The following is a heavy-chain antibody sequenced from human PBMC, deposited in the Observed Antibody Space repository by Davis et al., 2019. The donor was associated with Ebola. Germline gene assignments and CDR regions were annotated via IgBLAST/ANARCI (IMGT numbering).Heavy chain of an antibody. J-gene: IGHJ4*02. D-gene: IGHD6-19*01. V-gene: IGHV3-30-3*01. CDR3: ARVYSSGSYFDY. CDR2: ISYDGSDK. Sequence: PGGSLRLSCAASGFTFSTYAMHWVRQAPGKGLEWVAVISYDGSDKYYADSVKGRFTISRDNSKNTLYLQVSSLRAEDTAVYYCARVYSSGSYFDYWGQGTLVTVSS. CDR1: GFTFSTYA.